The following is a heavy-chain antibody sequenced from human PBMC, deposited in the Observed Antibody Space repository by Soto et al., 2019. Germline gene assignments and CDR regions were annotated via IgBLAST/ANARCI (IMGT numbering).Heavy chain of an antibody. J-gene: IGHJ4*02. CDR1: GFTFSDYY. V-gene: IGHV3-11*06. CDR2: ISSSISYT. D-gene: IGHD5-18*01. CDR3: ARYIYGYVDY. Sequence: LRLSCAASGFTFSDYYMSWIRQAPGKGLEWVSYISSSISYTNYADSVKGRFTISRDNAKNSLYLQMNSLRAEDTAVYYCARYIYGYVDYWGQGTLVTVSS.